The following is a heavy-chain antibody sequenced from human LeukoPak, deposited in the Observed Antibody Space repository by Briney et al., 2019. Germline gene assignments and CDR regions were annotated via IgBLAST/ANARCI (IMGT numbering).Heavy chain of an antibody. D-gene: IGHD3-10*01. CDR2: ISSSSSYI. V-gene: IGHV3-21*01. Sequence: GGSLRLSCAASGFTVSSNYMSWVRQAPGKGLEWVSSISSSSSYIYYADSVKGRFTISRDNAKNSLYLQMNSLRAEDTAVYYCARTIAGWHGVPYYYYYGMDVWGQGTTVTVSS. CDR1: GFTVSSNY. CDR3: ARTIAGWHGVPYYYYYGMDV. J-gene: IGHJ6*02.